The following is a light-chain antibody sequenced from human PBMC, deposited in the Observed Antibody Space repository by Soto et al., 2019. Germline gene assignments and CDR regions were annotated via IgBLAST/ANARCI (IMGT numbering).Light chain of an antibody. CDR2: EVS. V-gene: IGLV2-8*01. J-gene: IGLJ3*02. Sequence: QSALTQPPSASGSPGQSVTISCTGTSSDVGRYDYVSWHRQHPGEAPKLILYEVSKRPSGVPDRFSGSKSGNTASLTVSGLQAEDEADYYCSSYTSTYTWVFGGGTKLTVL. CDR3: SSYTSTYTWV. CDR1: SSDVGRYDY.